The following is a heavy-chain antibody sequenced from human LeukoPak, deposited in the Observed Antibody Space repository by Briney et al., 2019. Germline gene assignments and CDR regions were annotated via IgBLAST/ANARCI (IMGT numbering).Heavy chain of an antibody. Sequence: ASVKVSCKASGYTFTSYAMNWVRQAPGQGLEWMGWINTNTGNPTYAQGFTGRFVFSLDTSVSTAYLQISSLKAEDTAVYYCARGVMRQLARRWPYNWFDPWGQGTLVTVSS. V-gene: IGHV7-4-1*02. D-gene: IGHD6-13*01. CDR1: GYTFTSYA. J-gene: IGHJ5*02. CDR2: INTNTGNP. CDR3: ARGVMRQLARRWPYNWFDP.